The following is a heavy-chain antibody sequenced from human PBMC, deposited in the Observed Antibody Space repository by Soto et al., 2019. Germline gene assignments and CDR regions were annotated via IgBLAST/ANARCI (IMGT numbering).Heavy chain of an antibody. J-gene: IGHJ6*02. CDR2: IYYSGST. CDR1: GGSISSSSYY. Sequence: SSETLSLTCTVSGGSISSSSYYWGWIRQPPGKGLEWIGSIYYSGSTYYNPSLKSRVTISVDTSKNQFSLKLSSVTAADTAVYYCARLGDYYGSGSYDYYGMDVWGQGTTVTVSS. V-gene: IGHV4-39*01. D-gene: IGHD3-10*01. CDR3: ARLGDYYGSGSYDYYGMDV.